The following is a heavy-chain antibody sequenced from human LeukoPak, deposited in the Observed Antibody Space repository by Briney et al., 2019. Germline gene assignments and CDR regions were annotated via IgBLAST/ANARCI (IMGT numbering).Heavy chain of an antibody. V-gene: IGHV4-34*01. CDR1: GGSFSGYY. J-gene: IGHJ6*02. CDR2: INHSGST. Sequence: SETLSLTCAVYGGSFSGYYWSWIRQPPGKGLEWIGEINHSGSTNYNPSLKSRVAISVDTSKNQFSLKLSSVTAADTAVYYCARTSYYYGMDVWGQGTTVTVSS. CDR3: ARTSYYYGMDV.